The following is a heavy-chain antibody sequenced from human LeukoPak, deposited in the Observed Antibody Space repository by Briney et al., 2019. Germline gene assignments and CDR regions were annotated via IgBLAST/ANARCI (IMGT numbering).Heavy chain of an antibody. Sequence: QTGGSLRLSCAASGITFSSLAMAWVRQAPGKGLEWVSTVGSSGVNTHYADSVEGRFTISRDNSKSTLHLQMNSLRVEDTALYYCATTPSSTPPDYWGQGTLVTVSS. CDR3: ATTPSSTPPDY. CDR2: VGSSGVNT. CDR1: GITFSSLA. D-gene: IGHD6-13*01. J-gene: IGHJ4*02. V-gene: IGHV3-23*01.